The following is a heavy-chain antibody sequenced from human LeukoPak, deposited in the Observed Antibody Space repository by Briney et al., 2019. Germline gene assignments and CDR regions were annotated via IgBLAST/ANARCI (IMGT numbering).Heavy chain of an antibody. V-gene: IGHV3-74*01. CDR2: INSDGSST. CDR1: GFTFSSYW. Sequence: GGSLGLSCAASGFTFSSYWMHWVRQAPGKGLVWVSRINSDGSSTSYADSVKGRFTISRDNAKNTLYLQMNSLRAEDMAVYYCARGGKYSGSSFDYWGQGTLVTVSS. D-gene: IGHD1-26*01. J-gene: IGHJ4*02. CDR3: ARGGKYSGSSFDY.